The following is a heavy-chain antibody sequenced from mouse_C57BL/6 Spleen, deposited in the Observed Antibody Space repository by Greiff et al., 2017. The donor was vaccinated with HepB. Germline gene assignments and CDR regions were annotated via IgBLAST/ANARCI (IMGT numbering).Heavy chain of an antibody. V-gene: IGHV5-12*01. J-gene: IGHJ3*01. Sequence: EVMLVESGGGLVQPGGSLKLSCAASGFTFSDYYMYWVRQTPEKRLEWVAYISNGGGSTYYPDTVKGRFTISRDNAKNTLYLQMSRLKSEDTAMYYCARQGYYGSGAWFAYWGQGTLVTVSA. CDR1: GFTFSDYY. CDR3: ARQGYYGSGAWFAY. CDR2: ISNGGGST. D-gene: IGHD1-1*01.